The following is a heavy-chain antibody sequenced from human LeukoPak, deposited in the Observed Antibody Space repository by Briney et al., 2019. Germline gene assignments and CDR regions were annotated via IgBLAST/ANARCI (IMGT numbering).Heavy chain of an antibody. V-gene: IGHV3-7*01. J-gene: IGHJ5*02. Sequence: GGSLRLSCAASGFIFNTYSMSWVRQAPGKGLEWVANIKQDGSDKYYVDSVKGRFTISRDNAQNSLFLQMNSLRADDTAVYYCAGGRNWFDTWGLGTLVTVSS. CDR3: AGGRNWFDT. CDR2: IKQDGSDK. CDR1: GFIFNTYS.